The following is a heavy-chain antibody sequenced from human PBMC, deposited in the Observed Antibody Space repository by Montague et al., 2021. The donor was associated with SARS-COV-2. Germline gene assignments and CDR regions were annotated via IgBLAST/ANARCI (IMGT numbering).Heavy chain of an antibody. CDR2: IFHSGTT. J-gene: IGHJ5*02. CDR1: GGSIVTGDYY. Sequence: SETLSLTCSVSGGSIVTGDYYWAWSRQPPGKGLEWIGSIFHSGTTYYAPSLRGRVTISADTSKNQFSLKLNSVTAADTALYYCVREYTGSSQASWGQGTLVTVSS. CDR3: VREYTGSSQAS. V-gene: IGHV4-39*02. D-gene: IGHD6-6*01.